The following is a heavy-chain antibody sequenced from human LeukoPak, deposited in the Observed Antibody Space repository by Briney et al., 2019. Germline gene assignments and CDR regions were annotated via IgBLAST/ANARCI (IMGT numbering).Heavy chain of an antibody. V-gene: IGHV3-74*01. CDR2: INSDGSSR. D-gene: IGHD6-13*01. CDR3: ASASSHRIAAGGDY. J-gene: IGHJ4*02. CDR1: GFPFSSYW. Sequence: GGSLRLSCTASGFPFSSYWMHWVRQAPGKGLVWVSRINSDGSSRNYADSVKGRFTISRDNAKNTVYLQMNSLRAEDTAVYYCASASSHRIAAGGDYWGQGTLVTVSS.